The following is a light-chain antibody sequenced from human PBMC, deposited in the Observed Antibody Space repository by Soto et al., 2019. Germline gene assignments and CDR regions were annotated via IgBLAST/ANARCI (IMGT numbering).Light chain of an antibody. J-gene: IGKJ3*01. V-gene: IGKV1-33*01. CDR3: QHYHNLPPFT. CDR1: QDIRTS. Sequence: DIQMTQSPSSLSASVGARVSITCQASQDIRTSLSWFQQKAGRAPKLLIYGASYLETGVPSRFRGSGSGTDFTFTTSSLQPEDIATYYCQHYHNLPPFTFGPGTRVDVK. CDR2: GAS.